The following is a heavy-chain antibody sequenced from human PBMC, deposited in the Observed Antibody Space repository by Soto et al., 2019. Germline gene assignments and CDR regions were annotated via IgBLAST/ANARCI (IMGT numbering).Heavy chain of an antibody. Sequence: SVKVSCKASGGTFSSYAISWVRQAPGQGLEWMGGIIPIFGTANYAQKFQGRVTITADKSTSTAYMELSSLRSEDTAVYYCARGGYYDSSGYYVIDYWCQGTLVTVSS. D-gene: IGHD3-22*01. J-gene: IGHJ4*02. CDR1: GGTFSSYA. CDR3: ARGGYYDSSGYYVIDY. V-gene: IGHV1-69*06. CDR2: IIPIFGTA.